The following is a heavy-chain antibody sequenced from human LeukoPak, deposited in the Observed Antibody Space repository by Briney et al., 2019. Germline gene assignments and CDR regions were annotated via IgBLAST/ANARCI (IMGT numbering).Heavy chain of an antibody. D-gene: IGHD2-15*01. Sequence: SLRLSCAASGFTFSSYGMHRVRQAPGKGLEWVAVISYDGSNKYYADSVKGRFTISRDNSKNTLYLQMNSLRAEDTAVYYCAKDNAAYFDYWGQGTLVTVSS. J-gene: IGHJ4*02. CDR1: GFTFSSYG. V-gene: IGHV3-30*18. CDR3: AKDNAAYFDY. CDR2: ISYDGSNK.